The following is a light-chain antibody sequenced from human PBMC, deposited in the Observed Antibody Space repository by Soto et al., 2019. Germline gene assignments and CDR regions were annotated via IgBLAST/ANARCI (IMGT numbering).Light chain of an antibody. J-gene: IGKJ4*01. CDR2: DTY. CDR1: QSVSGN. CDR3: QQYNEWPPLT. Sequence: EIVMTPSAATVSVATGKRPTLSRPATQSVSGNLAWYQQQPGQAHTLLIYDTYTRATDIPDRFSGSGSGTAFTLTISNLKPEDLAVSYCQQYNEWPPLTFGGGTKVDIK. V-gene: IGKV3-15*01.